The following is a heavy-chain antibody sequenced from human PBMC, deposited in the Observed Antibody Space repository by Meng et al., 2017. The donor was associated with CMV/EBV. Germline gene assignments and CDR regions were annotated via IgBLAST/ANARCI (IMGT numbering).Heavy chain of an antibody. CDR1: GGSISSYY. Sequence: QVQLQGSGPGLGKPSEHLSLTCTVSGGSISSYYWGWIRQPAGKGLEWIGRIYTSGSTNYNPSLKSRVTMSVDTSKNQFSLKLSSVTAADTAVYYCARDLMNCSSTSCANWFDPWGQGTLVTVSS. D-gene: IGHD2-2*01. J-gene: IGHJ5*02. CDR2: IYTSGST. CDR3: ARDLMNCSSTSCANWFDP. V-gene: IGHV4-4*07.